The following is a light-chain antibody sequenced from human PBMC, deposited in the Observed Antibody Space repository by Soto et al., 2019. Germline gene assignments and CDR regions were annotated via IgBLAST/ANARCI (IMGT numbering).Light chain of an antibody. CDR3: QQSYSTPRT. J-gene: IGKJ1*01. V-gene: IGKV1-39*01. CDR2: AAS. Sequence: ILMTQSPSSLSASVGDRVTITCRAGQSINTHVNWYQQKPGKAPNLLIYAASSLQSGVPSRFSGSGSGTDFTLTISSLLPEDLATYYCQQSYSTPRTFGQGTKVEI. CDR1: QSINTH.